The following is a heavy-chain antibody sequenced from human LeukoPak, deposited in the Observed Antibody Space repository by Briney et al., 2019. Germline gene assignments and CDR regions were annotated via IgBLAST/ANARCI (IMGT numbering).Heavy chain of an antibody. V-gene: IGHV3-30*04. CDR3: ARDGGGFTSYHY. Sequence: GGSLRLSCAASGFTFSSYAMHWVRQAPGKGLERVAVISYDGSNKYYADSVKGRFTISRDNSKNTLYLQMNSLRAEDTAVYYCARDGGGFTSYHYWGQGTLVTVSS. D-gene: IGHD2-2*01. CDR2: ISYDGSNK. J-gene: IGHJ4*02. CDR1: GFTFSSYA.